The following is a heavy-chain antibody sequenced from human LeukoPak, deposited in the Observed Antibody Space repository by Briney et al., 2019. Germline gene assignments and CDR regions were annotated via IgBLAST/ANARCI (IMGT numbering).Heavy chain of an antibody. Sequence: GASVKVSCKASGYTFTGYYMHWVRQAPGQGLEWMGWMNPNSGNTGYAQKFQGRVTMTRNTSISTAYMELSSLRSEDTAVYYCARGMYYDILTGPLGGWFDPWGQGTLVTVSS. J-gene: IGHJ5*02. CDR2: MNPNSGNT. CDR1: GYTFTGYY. CDR3: ARGMYYDILTGPLGGWFDP. V-gene: IGHV1-8*02. D-gene: IGHD3-9*01.